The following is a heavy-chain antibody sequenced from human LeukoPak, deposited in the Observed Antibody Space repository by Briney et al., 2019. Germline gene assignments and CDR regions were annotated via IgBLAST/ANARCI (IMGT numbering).Heavy chain of an antibody. Sequence: SETLSLTCTVSGGSITSSTYYWAWFRQPPGRGLEWIGNFYYDGRTYYSPSLKSRVTISGDTSKNHFSLKLTSVTAADTAVYYCARRSGDWAVNWFDPWGQGTLDTVSS. D-gene: IGHD2-21*02. CDR2: FYYDGRT. V-gene: IGHV4-39*02. CDR1: GGSITSSTYY. CDR3: ARRSGDWAVNWFDP. J-gene: IGHJ5*02.